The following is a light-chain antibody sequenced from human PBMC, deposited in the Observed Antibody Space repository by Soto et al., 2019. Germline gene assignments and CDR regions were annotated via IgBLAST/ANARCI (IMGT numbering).Light chain of an antibody. Sequence: EIVLTQSPGTLSLSPGERATLSCRASQSVSSSYLAWYQQKPGQAPRLLIYGASSRATGIPARFSGRGSATDFTLTITRLAPEDFAAYYCQQYGSPHLTFGGGTKVEIK. V-gene: IGKV3-20*01. CDR3: QQYGSPHLT. CDR1: QSVSSSY. J-gene: IGKJ4*01. CDR2: GAS.